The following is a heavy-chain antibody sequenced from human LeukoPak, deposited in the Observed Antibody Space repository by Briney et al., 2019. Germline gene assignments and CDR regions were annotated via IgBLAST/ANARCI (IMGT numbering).Heavy chain of an antibody. CDR3: ARGFGRITMVRELNWFDP. V-gene: IGHV3-30*02. CDR2: IRYDGSNK. Sequence: PGGSLRLSCAASGFTFSSYGMHWVRQAPGKGLEWVAFIRYDGSNKYYADSVKGRFTISRDNAKNSLYLQMNSLRAADTAVYYCARGFGRITMVRELNWFDPWGQGTLVTVSS. CDR1: GFTFSSYG. J-gene: IGHJ5*02. D-gene: IGHD3-10*01.